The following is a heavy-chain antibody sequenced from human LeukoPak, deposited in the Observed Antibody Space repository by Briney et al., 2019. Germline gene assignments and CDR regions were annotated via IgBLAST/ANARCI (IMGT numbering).Heavy chain of an antibody. V-gene: IGHV1-18*01. CDR1: GYTFTSYG. CDR2: ISAYNGNT. D-gene: IGHD4-23*01. CDR3: ARDGCIGYGGNSCFDY. J-gene: IGHJ4*02. Sequence: ASVKVSCKASGYTFTSYGISWVRQAPGQGLEWMGWISAYNGNTNYAQKLQGRVAMTSDTSTSTAYMELRSLRSDDTAVYYCARDGCIGYGGNSCFDYWGQGTLVTVSS.